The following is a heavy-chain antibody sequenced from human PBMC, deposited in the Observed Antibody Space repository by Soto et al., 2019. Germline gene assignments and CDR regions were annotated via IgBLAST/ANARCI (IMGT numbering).Heavy chain of an antibody. CDR2: IYWDDDK. Sequence: SGPTLVNPTQTLTLTCSFSGFSFSNSGMAVAWIRQPPGRALEWLALIYWDDDKRYSPSLKSRLTITKDTSKNQVVLTMTNMDPVDTATYYCAHIAYAWVLGGFDYWGQGTLVTVSS. CDR3: AHIAYAWVLGGFDY. V-gene: IGHV2-5*02. D-gene: IGHD3-16*01. J-gene: IGHJ4*02. CDR1: GFSFSNSGMA.